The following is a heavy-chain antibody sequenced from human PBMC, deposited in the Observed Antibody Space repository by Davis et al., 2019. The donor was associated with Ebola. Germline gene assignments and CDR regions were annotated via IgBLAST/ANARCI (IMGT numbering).Heavy chain of an antibody. J-gene: IGHJ3*02. CDR3: ARGDYFDSGGYFIDAFDI. CDR2: IKQDGSER. V-gene: IGHV3-7*03. CDR1: GFSFSNYW. Sequence: GGSLRFSCAASGFSFSNYWMSWVRQAPGKGPEWVANIKQDGSERFYVDSVKGRFTISRDNAKNSLYLQMNSLRADDTAVYYCARGDYFDSGGYFIDAFDIWGQGTMVTVS. D-gene: IGHD3-22*01.